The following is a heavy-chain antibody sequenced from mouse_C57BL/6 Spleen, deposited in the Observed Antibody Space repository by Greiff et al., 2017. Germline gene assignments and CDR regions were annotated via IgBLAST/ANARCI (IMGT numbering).Heavy chain of an antibody. V-gene: IGHV1-82*01. D-gene: IGHD1-1*01. J-gene: IGHJ2*01. Sequence: VHLVESGPELVKPGASVKISCKASGYAFSSSWMNWVKQRPGKGLEWIGRIYPGDGDTNYNGKFKGKATLTADKASSTAYMQLSSLTSEDSAVYFCAREDYYGSSYDFDYWGQGTTLTVSS. CDR1: GYAFSSSW. CDR2: IYPGDGDT. CDR3: AREDYYGSSYDFDY.